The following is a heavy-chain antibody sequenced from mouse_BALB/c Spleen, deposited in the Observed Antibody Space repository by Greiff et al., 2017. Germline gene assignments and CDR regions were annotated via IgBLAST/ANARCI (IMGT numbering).Heavy chain of an antibody. CDR1: GYTFTDYN. J-gene: IGHJ2*01. D-gene: IGHD2-1*01. CDR3: ARGDYGSLDY. Sequence: VQLQQSGPELVKPGASVKISCKASGYTFTDYNMHCVKQSHGKSLGWIGYIYPYNGGTGYNQKFKSKATLTVDNSSSTAYMELRSLTSEDSAVYYCARGDYGSLDYWGQGTTLTVSS. V-gene: IGHV1S29*02. CDR2: IYPYNGGT.